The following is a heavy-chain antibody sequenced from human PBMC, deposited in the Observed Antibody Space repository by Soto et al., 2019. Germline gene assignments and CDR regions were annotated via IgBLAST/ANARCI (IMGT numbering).Heavy chain of an antibody. V-gene: IGHV1-69*13. CDR1: GGTFSSYA. CDR2: IIPIFGTA. Sequence: GASVKVSCKASGGTFSSYAISWVRQAPGQGLEWMGGIIPIFGTANYAQKFQGRVTITADESTSTAYMELSSLRSEDTAVYYCARAFFDYWSGYYAFYIWGQGTIVPVSS. CDR3: ARAFFDYWSGYYAFYI. D-gene: IGHD3-3*01. J-gene: IGHJ3*02.